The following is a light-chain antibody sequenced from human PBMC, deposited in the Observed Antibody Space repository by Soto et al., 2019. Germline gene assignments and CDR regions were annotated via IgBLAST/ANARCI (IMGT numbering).Light chain of an antibody. CDR3: SSYTSSSTLVV. J-gene: IGLJ2*01. Sequence: QSALTQPASVSGSPGQSITISCTGTSSDVRGYNYVSWYQQHPGKAPKLMIYEVSTRPSGVSNRFSGSKSGNTASLTISGLQAEDEVDYYCSSYTSSSTLVVFGGGTKLTVL. CDR1: SSDVRGYNY. V-gene: IGLV2-14*01. CDR2: EVS.